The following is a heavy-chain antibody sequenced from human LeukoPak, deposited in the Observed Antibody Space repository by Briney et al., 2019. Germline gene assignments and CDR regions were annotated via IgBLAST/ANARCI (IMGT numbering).Heavy chain of an antibody. V-gene: IGHV1-18*01. J-gene: IGHJ4*02. CDR2: ISAYNGNT. CDR1: GYTFTSYG. Sequence: GASVKVSCKASGYTFTSYGISWVRQAPGQGLEWMGWISAYNGNTNYAQKLQGRVTMTTDTSTSTAYMELRSLRSDDAAVYYCARVRGSITVIVVVTTVDYWGQGTLVTVSS. D-gene: IGHD3-22*01. CDR3: ARVRGSITVIVVVTTVDY.